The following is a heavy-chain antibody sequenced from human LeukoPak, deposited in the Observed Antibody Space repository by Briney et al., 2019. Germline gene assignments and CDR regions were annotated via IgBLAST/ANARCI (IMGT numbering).Heavy chain of an antibody. J-gene: IGHJ3*02. CDR3: ARHGTGAFDI. CDR1: GGSISSYY. D-gene: IGHD1-26*01. V-gene: IGHV4-59*08. Sequence: PSETLSLTYTVSGGSISSYYWSWIRQPPGKGLEWIGYIYYSGSTNYNPSLKSRVTISVDTSKNQFSLKLSSVTAADTAVYYCARHGTGAFDIWGQGTMVTVSS. CDR2: IYYSGST.